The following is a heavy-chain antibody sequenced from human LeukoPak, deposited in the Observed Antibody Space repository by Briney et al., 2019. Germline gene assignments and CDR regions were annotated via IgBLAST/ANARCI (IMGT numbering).Heavy chain of an antibody. CDR3: ARLLTTGGNWYFDL. CDR1: GPSLTIYY. D-gene: IGHD4-11*01. Sequence: SDTLSLTCSVSGPSLTIYYWSWIRRPPGKEREWIGYIYTIGTTDYNPSVTRRVTLSIDTSNHHVSLHMSSVTTADTAVYYCARLLTTGGNWYFDLWGRGTLVTVSS. J-gene: IGHJ2*01. V-gene: IGHV4-4*09. CDR2: IYTIGTT.